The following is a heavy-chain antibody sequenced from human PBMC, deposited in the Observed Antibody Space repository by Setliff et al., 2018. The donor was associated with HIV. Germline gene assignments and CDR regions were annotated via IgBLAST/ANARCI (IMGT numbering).Heavy chain of an antibody. CDR2: IKHSGST. CDR3: ARGGFKWSGSYADY. CDR1: GGSFSDYY. V-gene: IGHV4-34*01. J-gene: IGHJ4*02. D-gene: IGHD1-26*01. Sequence: PSETLSLTCAVHGGSFSDYYWTWIRQPPGKGLEWIGEIKHSGSTNYNPSLKSRVTISVDTAKNQFSLNLTSVTAADTAAYYCARGGFKWSGSYADYWGQGTLVTVS.